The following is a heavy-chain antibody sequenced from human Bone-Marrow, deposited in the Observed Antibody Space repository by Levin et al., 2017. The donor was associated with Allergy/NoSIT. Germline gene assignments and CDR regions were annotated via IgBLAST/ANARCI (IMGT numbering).Heavy chain of an antibody. V-gene: IGHV3-9*01. CDR1: GLTFNDYA. CDR2: ISWDSANI. CDR3: AKDIYISSGTTGPLNYYYYGMDV. D-gene: IGHD6-25*01. Sequence: SCAGSGLTFNDYAMHWVRQAPGKGLEWVSGISWDSANIGYADSVKGRFTISRDNAKNSLYLQMNSLRPEDTALYYCAKDIYISSGTTGPLNYYYYGMDVWGQGTTVTVS. J-gene: IGHJ6*02.